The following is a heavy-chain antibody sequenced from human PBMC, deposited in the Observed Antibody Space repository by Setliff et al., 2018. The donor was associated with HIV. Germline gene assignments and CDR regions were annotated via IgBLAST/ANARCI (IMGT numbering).Heavy chain of an antibody. D-gene: IGHD3-22*01. CDR2: INHRGIT. CDR1: GYSISGDYY. CDR3: ARGRWDRRYYDSSGYVYGMDV. Sequence: PSETLSLTCFASGYSISGDYYWGWIRQPPGKGLEWIGSINHRGITNYNPSLKSRVTISVDTSKKQFSLKLRSVTAADTAVYYCARGRWDRRYYDSSGYVYGMDVWGQGTTVTVS. V-gene: IGHV4-38-2*02. J-gene: IGHJ6*02.